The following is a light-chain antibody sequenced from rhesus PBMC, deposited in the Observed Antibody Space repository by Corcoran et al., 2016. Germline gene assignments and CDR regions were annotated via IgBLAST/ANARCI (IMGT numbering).Light chain of an antibody. V-gene: IGKV1-94*01. CDR1: QGINKE. Sequence: DIQMTQSPSSLSASVGDRVTVTCRASQGINKELTWYQQKTRKAPTPLIFAASSLEAGVSSRFVGSGFGTDFTLTIHSLQTEDVATYYCLQDYSPPWTFGQGTKVEIK. CDR2: AAS. CDR3: LQDYSPPWT. J-gene: IGKJ1*01.